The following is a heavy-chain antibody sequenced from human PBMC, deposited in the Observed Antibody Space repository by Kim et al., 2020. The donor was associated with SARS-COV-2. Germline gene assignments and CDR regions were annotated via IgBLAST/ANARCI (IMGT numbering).Heavy chain of an antibody. Sequence: SVKVSCKASGGTFSSYAISWVRQAPGQGLEWMGLINPIFGTTNYAQKFQGRVTMTGDTSTSTAYMELSSLRSEDTAVYYCAGRCYYGMDVWGQGTKVTVSS. D-gene: IGHD6-25*01. V-gene: IGHV1-69*06. CDR2: INPIFGTT. CDR1: GGTFSSYA. CDR3: AGRCYYGMDV. J-gene: IGHJ6*02.